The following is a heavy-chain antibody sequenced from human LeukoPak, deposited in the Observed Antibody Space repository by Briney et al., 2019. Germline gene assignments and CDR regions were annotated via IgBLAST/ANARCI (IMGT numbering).Heavy chain of an antibody. J-gene: IGHJ4*02. Sequence: GGSLRLSCAASGISVSSNYMSWVRQAPGKGLQWVSVIYVDGSTYYADSVKGRITISRDNSRNTLYLQMNSLRAEDTAVYYCARDLATRQRTGLYDSWGQGALVTVSS. CDR1: GISVSSNY. CDR2: IYVDGST. V-gene: IGHV3-66*01. D-gene: IGHD3-16*02. CDR3: ARDLATRQRTGLYDS.